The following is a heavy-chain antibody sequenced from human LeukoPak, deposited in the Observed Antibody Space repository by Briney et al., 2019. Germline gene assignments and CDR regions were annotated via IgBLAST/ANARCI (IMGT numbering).Heavy chain of an antibody. D-gene: IGHD3-22*01. V-gene: IGHV3-7*01. Sequence: GGSLRLSFAASGFTFSSYWMSWVRQAPGKGREWVANIKQDGSEKYYADSVKGRFTISRDNSKNTLYLQMNSLRAEDTAVYYCAKRPSTYYYDSSGYFDYWGQGTLVTVSS. CDR1: GFTFSSYW. CDR3: AKRPSTYYYDSSGYFDY. CDR2: IKQDGSEK. J-gene: IGHJ4*02.